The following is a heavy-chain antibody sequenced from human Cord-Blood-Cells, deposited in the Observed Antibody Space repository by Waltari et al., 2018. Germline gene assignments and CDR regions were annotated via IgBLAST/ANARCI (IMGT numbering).Heavy chain of an antibody. J-gene: IGHJ2*01. CDR1: GGPFSGSH. Sequence: QVQLQQWGAGLLKPSETLSLTGAVYGGPFSGSHWSWMRQPPGKGREWIGEINHSGSTNYNPSLKSRVTISVDTSKNQFSLKLSSVTAADTAVYYCARGLIAAAGTRVYWYFDLWGRGTLVTVSS. D-gene: IGHD6-13*01. V-gene: IGHV4-34*01. CDR3: ARGLIAAAGTRVYWYFDL. CDR2: INHSGST.